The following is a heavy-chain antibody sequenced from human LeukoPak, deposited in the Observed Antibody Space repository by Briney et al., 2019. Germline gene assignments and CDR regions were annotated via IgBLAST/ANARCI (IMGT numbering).Heavy chain of an antibody. D-gene: IGHD3-22*01. CDR1: GFIFSNYG. CDR2: ISTSSTTI. CDR3: ARDKYYYDSSGGGYYFDY. Sequence: GGSLRLSCAASGFIFSNYGMTWVRQAPGKGLEWLSYISTSSTTIYYADSVKGRFTISRDNAKNSLYLQMNSLRAEDTAVYYCARDKYYYDSSGGGYYFDYWGQGTLVTVSS. V-gene: IGHV3-48*01. J-gene: IGHJ4*02.